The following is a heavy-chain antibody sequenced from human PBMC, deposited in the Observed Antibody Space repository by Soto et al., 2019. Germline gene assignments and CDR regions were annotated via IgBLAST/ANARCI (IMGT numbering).Heavy chain of an antibody. CDR3: ARGLEQPYYFHY. V-gene: IGHV4-61*01. J-gene: IGHJ4*02. CDR2: IYYSGST. D-gene: IGHD1-1*01. Sequence: PSETLSLTCTVSGGSVSSGSYYWSWIRQPPGKGLEWIGYIYYSGSTNYNPSLKSRVTISVDTSKNQFSLKLSSVTAADTAVYYCARGLEQPYYFHYWGQGTLVTVSS. CDR1: GGSVSSGSYY.